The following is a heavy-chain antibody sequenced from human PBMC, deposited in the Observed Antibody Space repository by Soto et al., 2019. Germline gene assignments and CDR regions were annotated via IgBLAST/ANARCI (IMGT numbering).Heavy chain of an antibody. CDR3: ARDRVKWKDYYYYGMDV. V-gene: IGHV4-30-4*01. CDR1: GGSISSGDDF. Sequence: QVQLQESGPGLVKPSQTLSLTCTVSGGSISSGDDFWTWIRQPPGKGLEWIGYIYYSGSTYYNPSLKSRLTMSVDTSKNQFSLKLSSVTAADTAVYYCARDRVKWKDYYYYGMDVWGQGTTVTVSS. CDR2: IYYSGST. D-gene: IGHD1-20*01. J-gene: IGHJ6*02.